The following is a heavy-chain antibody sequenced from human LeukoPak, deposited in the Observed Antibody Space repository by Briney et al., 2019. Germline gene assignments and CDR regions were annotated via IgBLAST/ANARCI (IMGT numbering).Heavy chain of an antibody. CDR2: ISSSGGNT. CDR3: AKDIQLST. CDR1: GFTFSSYA. D-gene: IGHD3-16*02. V-gene: IGHV3-23*01. J-gene: IGHJ3*01. Sequence: PGGSLRLSCAVSGFTFSSYAMSWVRQAPGKGLEWVSLISSSGGNTYYADSVKGRFTISRDNSKNTLSLQMNSLRVEDTAIYYCAKDIQLSTWGLGTMVTVSS.